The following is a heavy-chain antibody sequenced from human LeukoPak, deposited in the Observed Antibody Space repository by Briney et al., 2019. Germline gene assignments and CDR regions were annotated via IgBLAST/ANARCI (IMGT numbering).Heavy chain of an antibody. CDR1: GFNFFTYG. V-gene: IGHV3-33*06. CDR3: AKDLNYDLWSGLGN. Sequence: PGRSLRLSCAASGFNFFTYGMHWVRQAPGKGLEWVAVIWYDGTNKYYADSVKGRFTISRDNSKNTLYLQMNSLRAEDTAVYYCAKDLNYDLWSGLGNWGQGTLVTVSS. CDR2: IWYDGTNK. D-gene: IGHD3-3*01. J-gene: IGHJ4*02.